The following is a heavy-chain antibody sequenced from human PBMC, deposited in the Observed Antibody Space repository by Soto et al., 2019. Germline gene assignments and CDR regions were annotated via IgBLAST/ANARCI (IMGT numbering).Heavy chain of an antibody. J-gene: IGHJ3*02. CDR2: FDPEDGET. V-gene: IGHV1-24*01. D-gene: IGHD3-10*01. Sequence: GASVKVSCKVSGYTPNALSMHWVRQAPGKGLEWMGGFDPEDGETIYAQKFQGRVTMTEDTSTDTAYMELSSLRSEDTAVYYCATGLYYGSGSYTAFDIWGQGTMVTVSS. CDR3: ATGLYYGSGSYTAFDI. CDR1: GYTPNALS.